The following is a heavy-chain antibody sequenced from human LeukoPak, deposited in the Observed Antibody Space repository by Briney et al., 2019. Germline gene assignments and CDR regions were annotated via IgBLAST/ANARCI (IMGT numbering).Heavy chain of an antibody. CDR2: MKQDGSEK. D-gene: IGHD3-10*01. J-gene: IGHJ4*02. V-gene: IGHV3-7*01. Sequence: PGGSLRLSCAASGFTLSSYWMSWVRQAPGKGLEWVVNMKQDGSEKYYVDSVKSRFTISRDNAKNSLYLQMNSLRAEDTAVYYCVSGSSFDYWGQGTLVTVSS. CDR1: GFTLSSYW. CDR3: VSGSSFDY.